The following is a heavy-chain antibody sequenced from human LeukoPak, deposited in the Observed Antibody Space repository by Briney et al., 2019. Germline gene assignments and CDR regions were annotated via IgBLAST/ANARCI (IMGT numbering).Heavy chain of an antibody. CDR2: MNPNSGNT. Sequence: ASVKVSCKASGYTFTSYDINWVRQATGQGLEWMGWMNPNSGNTGYAQKFQGRVTMTRNTSISTAYMELSSLRSEDTAVYYCARGPLAPLGLYYYYYYYMDVWGKGTTVTVPS. J-gene: IGHJ6*03. CDR3: ARGPLAPLGLYYYYYYYMDV. D-gene: IGHD3/OR15-3a*01. V-gene: IGHV1-8*01. CDR1: GYTFTSYD.